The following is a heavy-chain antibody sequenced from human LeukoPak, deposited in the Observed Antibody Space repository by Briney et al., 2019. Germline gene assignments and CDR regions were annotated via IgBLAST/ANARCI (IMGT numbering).Heavy chain of an antibody. V-gene: IGHV3-21*04. D-gene: IGHD3-22*01. CDR1: GFTFSSYN. CDR3: AKDAPYYYDSSGYGGAFDI. Sequence: GGSLRLSCAASGFTFSSYNMNWVRQAPGKGLEWVSSITSSSSYIYYADSVKGRFTISRDNSKNTLYLQINSLRAEDTAVYYCAKDAPYYYDSSGYGGAFDIWGQGTMVTVSS. J-gene: IGHJ3*02. CDR2: ITSSSSYI.